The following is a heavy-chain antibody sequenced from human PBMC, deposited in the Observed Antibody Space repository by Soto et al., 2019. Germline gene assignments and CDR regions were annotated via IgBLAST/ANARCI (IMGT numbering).Heavy chain of an antibody. J-gene: IGHJ4*02. CDR1: GGSISSYY. Sequence: SETLSLTCTVSGGSISSYYWSWIRQPPGKGLEWIGYIYYSGSTNYNPSLKSRVTISVDTSKNQFSLKLSSVTAADTAVYYCARHGIKKTDYRFDYWGQGTLVTVSS. V-gene: IGHV4-59*08. CDR3: ARHGIKKTDYRFDY. D-gene: IGHD4-17*01. CDR2: IYYSGST.